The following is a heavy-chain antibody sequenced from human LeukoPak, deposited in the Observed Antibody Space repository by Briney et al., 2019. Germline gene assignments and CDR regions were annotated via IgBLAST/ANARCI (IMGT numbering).Heavy chain of an antibody. CDR1: GFTFDEYA. CDR3: AKDNIRIVVAGTIDY. Sequence: GGSLRLSCAASGFTFDEYAMHWVRQAPGKGLEWVSGVSWNSGSKGYAGSVKGRFTISRDNAKNSLYLQMNSLRSEDTALYYCAKDNIRIVVAGTIDYWGQGTLVTVSS. CDR2: VSWNSGSK. J-gene: IGHJ4*02. D-gene: IGHD6-19*01. V-gene: IGHV3-9*01.